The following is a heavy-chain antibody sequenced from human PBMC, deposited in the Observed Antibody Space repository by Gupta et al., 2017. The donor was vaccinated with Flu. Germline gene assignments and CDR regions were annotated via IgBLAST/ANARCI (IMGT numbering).Heavy chain of an antibody. D-gene: IGHD3-16*01. Sequence: VQLVESGGGLVQPGGSLRHSCPASGFFFSSYEMNWVRQARGKGLEWGSYISISSATKYYADSVRGRFTISRDNAKNSLYLQMNSLRVEDTAVYYCAKDLGWGQGTLVTVSS. J-gene: IGHJ4*02. CDR1: GFFFSSYE. CDR3: AKDLG. V-gene: IGHV3-48*03. CDR2: ISISSATK.